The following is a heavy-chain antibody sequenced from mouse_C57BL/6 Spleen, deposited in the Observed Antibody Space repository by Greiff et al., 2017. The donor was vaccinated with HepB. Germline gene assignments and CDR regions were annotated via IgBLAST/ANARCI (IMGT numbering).Heavy chain of an antibody. CDR1: GFTFTDYY. J-gene: IGHJ3*01. Sequence: EVQGVESGGGLVQPGGSLSLSCAASGFTFTDYYMSWVRQPPGKALEWLGFIRNTANGYTTEYSASVKGRFTISRENSQIFLYLQMNALRAEDSATYYCARYEETDPWFAYWGQGTLVTVSA. V-gene: IGHV7-3*01. CDR3: ARYEETDPWFAY. CDR2: IRNTANGYTT.